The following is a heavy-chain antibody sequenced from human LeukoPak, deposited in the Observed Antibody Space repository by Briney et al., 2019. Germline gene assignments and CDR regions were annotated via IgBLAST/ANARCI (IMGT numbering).Heavy chain of an antibody. CDR2: MYYSGST. CDR3: ARPYYYDSRIDP. CDR1: GGSISSGDYY. V-gene: IGHV4-30-4*01. D-gene: IGHD3-22*01. J-gene: IGHJ5*02. Sequence: SETLSLTCTVSGGSISSGDYYWSWIRQPPGKGLEWIGYMYYSGSTYYNPSLKSRVTISVDASKNQFSLKLSSVTAADTAVYYCARPYYYDSRIDPWGQGTLVTVSS.